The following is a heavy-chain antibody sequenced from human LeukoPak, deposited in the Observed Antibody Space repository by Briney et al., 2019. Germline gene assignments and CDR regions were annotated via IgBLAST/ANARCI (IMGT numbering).Heavy chain of an antibody. D-gene: IGHD3-3*01. CDR3: AIVWSDCYVTNCYISEY. CDR2: ISSSSTYI. J-gene: IGHJ4*02. Sequence: GGSLRLSCAASGFTFSSYSMNWVRQAPGERLEWVSSISSSSTYIYYADSVKGRFTISRDDAKNSLFLQMNRLRAEETAVYCCAIVWSDCYVTNCYISEYWGQGTLVTVSS. CDR1: GFTFSSYS. V-gene: IGHV3-21*01.